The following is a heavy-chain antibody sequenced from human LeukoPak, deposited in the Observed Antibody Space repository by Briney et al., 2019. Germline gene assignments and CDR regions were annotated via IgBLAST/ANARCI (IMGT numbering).Heavy chain of an antibody. CDR2: IYHSGST. CDR1: GGSISSSNW. J-gene: IGHJ4*02. Sequence: SETLSLTCAVSGGSISSSNWWSWVRQPPGKGLEWIGEIYHSGSTNYNPSLKSRVTISVDKPKNQFSLKLSSVTAADTALYYCARGITLVRGAYFDWGQGTLVTVSS. V-gene: IGHV4-4*02. D-gene: IGHD3-10*01. CDR3: ARGITLVRGAYFD.